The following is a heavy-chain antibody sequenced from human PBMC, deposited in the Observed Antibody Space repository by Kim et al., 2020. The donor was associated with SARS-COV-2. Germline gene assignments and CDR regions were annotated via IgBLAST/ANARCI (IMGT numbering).Heavy chain of an antibody. D-gene: IGHD5-12*01. CDR1: GFTFSNAW. V-gene: IGHV3-15*01. Sequence: GGSLRLSCAASGFTFSNAWMGWVRQAPGKGLEWVGCIKSKTDGGTTDYAAPVKGRFTISRDDSKNTLYLQMNSLKTEDTAVYYCTTATKFDPWGQGTLVTVSS. CDR3: TTATKFDP. J-gene: IGHJ5*02. CDR2: IKSKTDGGTT.